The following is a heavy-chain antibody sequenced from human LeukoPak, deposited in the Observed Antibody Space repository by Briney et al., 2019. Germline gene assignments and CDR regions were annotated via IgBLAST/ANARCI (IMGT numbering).Heavy chain of an antibody. CDR3: AREQAAAGTAYFDY. V-gene: IGHV1-2*02. CDR1: GYTFTGYY. J-gene: IGHJ4*02. D-gene: IGHD6-13*01. Sequence: ASVKVSCKASGYTFTGYYMHWVRQAPGQGFEWMGWINPNSGGTNYAQKFQGRVTMTRDTSISTAYMELSRLRSDDTAVYYCAREQAAAGTAYFDYWGQGTLVTVSS. CDR2: INPNSGGT.